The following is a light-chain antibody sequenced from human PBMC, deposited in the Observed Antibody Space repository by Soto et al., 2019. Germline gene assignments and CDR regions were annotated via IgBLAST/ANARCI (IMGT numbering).Light chain of an antibody. CDR1: QSLLHSNGYNY. J-gene: IGKJ4*01. CDR2: LGS. V-gene: IGKV2-28*01. CDR3: MPALLNR. Sequence: DILISKSTISQPVTPGEPASLSCRSSQSLLHSNGYNYLDWYLQKPGQSPQLLIYLGSNRASGVPDRFSGSGSGTDFTLKISRVEAENVGVYSCMPALLNRFGGGSKV.